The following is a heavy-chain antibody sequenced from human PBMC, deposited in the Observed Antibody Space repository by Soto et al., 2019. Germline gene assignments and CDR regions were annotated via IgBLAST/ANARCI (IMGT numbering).Heavy chain of an antibody. V-gene: IGHV4-59*01. CDR2: IYYTGST. J-gene: IGHJ4*02. D-gene: IGHD3-16*02. CDR1: SGSISTYY. Sequence: PSETLSLTCTVSSGSISTYYWSWIRQPPGKGLEWIGYIYYTGSTNYNPSLKTRVAISVDTSKNQFSLNLSSVTAAETAVYYCARGQSVLGNYRFRMNYFDYWGQGSLVPVSS. CDR3: ARGQSVLGNYRFRMNYFDY.